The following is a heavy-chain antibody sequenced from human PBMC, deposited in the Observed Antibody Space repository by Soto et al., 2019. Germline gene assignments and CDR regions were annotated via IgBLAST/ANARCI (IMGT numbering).Heavy chain of an antibody. CDR3: AREGGVRGRWLVVFDY. D-gene: IGHD6-19*01. Sequence: QVQLQESGPGLVKPSQTLSLTCTVSGGSISSGGYYWSWIRQHPGKGLEWIGYIYYSGSTYYNPSPQGCVTCSVNTSEDLFSLKLSSVTAADTAVYYCAREGGVRGRWLVVFDYWGQGTLVTVSS. V-gene: IGHV4-31*03. CDR2: IYYSGST. CDR1: GGSISSGGYY. J-gene: IGHJ4*02.